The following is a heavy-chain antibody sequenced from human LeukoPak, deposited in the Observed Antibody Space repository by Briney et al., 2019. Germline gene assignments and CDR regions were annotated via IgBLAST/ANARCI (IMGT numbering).Heavy chain of an antibody. Sequence: PGRSLRLSCAASGFTFTYYAMHWVRQAPGKGLEWVSVVSNDGSNQDYTDSVRGRFIISRDDSKSTVYLQMNSLRVDDTAMYYCARGPDPVVRGPRRAFDLWGQGTMVTVSS. CDR3: ARGPDPVVRGPRRAFDL. J-gene: IGHJ3*01. CDR1: GFTFTYYA. V-gene: IGHV3-30-3*01. CDR2: VSNDGSNQ. D-gene: IGHD3-10*01.